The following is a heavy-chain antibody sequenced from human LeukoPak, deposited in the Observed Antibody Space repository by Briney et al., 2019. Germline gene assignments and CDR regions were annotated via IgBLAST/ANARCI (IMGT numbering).Heavy chain of an antibody. CDR2: IYPGDSDT. Sequence: GESLKISCKGSGYIFTNYWIAWVRQMPAKGLEWMGIIYPGDSDTRYSPSFQGQVTISADKSISTAYLQWSSLKASDTAIYYCARLGAGGSGSRGYYYGMDVWGKGTTVTVSS. V-gene: IGHV5-51*01. CDR1: GYIFTNYW. J-gene: IGHJ6*04. CDR3: ARLGAGGSGSRGYYYGMDV. D-gene: IGHD3-10*01.